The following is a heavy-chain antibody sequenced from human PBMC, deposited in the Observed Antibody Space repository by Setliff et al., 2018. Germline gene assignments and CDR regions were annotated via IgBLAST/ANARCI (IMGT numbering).Heavy chain of an antibody. J-gene: IGHJ4*02. V-gene: IGHV5-51*01. CDR1: GYSFSNYW. CDR2: IYPGDSDT. Sequence: GESLKISCKGSGYSFSNYWIGWVRQMPGKGLEWMGFIYPGDSDTRYSPSFQGQVTFSADKSISTAYLQWSSLKASGTATYYCARVVGADGIGIDYWGQGTVVTVS. CDR3: ARVVGADGIGIDY. D-gene: IGHD2-15*01.